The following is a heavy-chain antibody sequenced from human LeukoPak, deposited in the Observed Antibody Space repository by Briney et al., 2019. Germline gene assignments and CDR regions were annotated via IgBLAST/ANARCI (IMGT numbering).Heavy chain of an antibody. D-gene: IGHD2-15*01. J-gene: IGHJ4*02. V-gene: IGHV3-7*03. CDR1: GFTFSNYW. Sequence: PGGSLRLSCAASGFTFSNYWMSWVRQVPGKGLEWVANIKQDGSEKYYVDSVKGRFTISGDNAKNSLYLQMNSLRAEDTAVYYCARDHGRYCSGGSCYFGGFFEYWGQGTLGTVSS. CDR3: ARDHGRYCSGGSCYFGGFFEY. CDR2: IKQDGSEK.